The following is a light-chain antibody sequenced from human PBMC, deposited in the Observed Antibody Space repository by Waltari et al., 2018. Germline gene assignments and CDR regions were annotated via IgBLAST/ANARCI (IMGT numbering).Light chain of an antibody. V-gene: IGKV2-28*01. CDR2: LGS. CDR1: QSLLHSNGYNY. CDR3: MQALQTLGT. Sequence: PVTPGEPASISCRSSQSLLHSNGYNYLDWYLQKPGQSPQLLIYLGSNRASGVPDRFSGSGSGTDFTLKISRVEAEDVGVYYCMQALQTLGTFGQGTKVEIK. J-gene: IGKJ1*01.